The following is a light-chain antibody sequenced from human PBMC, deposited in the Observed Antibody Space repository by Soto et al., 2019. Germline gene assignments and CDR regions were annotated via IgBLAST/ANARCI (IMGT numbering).Light chain of an antibody. CDR1: QSISSY. CDR3: QQSYSIPLT. J-gene: IGKJ4*02. V-gene: IGKV1-39*01. Sequence: IQMTHSSSSLSASIGGRATITCRASQSISSYLNCYHQKPGEAPNLLIYTASSLQSGVPSRFSGSGAGTEFTPTIISQQAEDFATYYCQQSYSIPLTFGGGTKVDIK. CDR2: TAS.